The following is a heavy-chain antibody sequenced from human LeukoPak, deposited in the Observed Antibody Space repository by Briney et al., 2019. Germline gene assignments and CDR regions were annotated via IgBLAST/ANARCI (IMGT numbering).Heavy chain of an antibody. CDR1: GFTFSSYS. Sequence: GGSLRLSCAASGFTFSSYSIDWVRQAPRKGLEWLSYISSSSTIYYADSVKGRFTISRDNAKNSVYLQMNSLRAEDTAVYYCARVWSSGYTKDYWGQGTLVTVSS. V-gene: IGHV3-48*04. J-gene: IGHJ4*02. CDR2: ISSSSTI. D-gene: IGHD3-22*01. CDR3: ARVWSSGYTKDY.